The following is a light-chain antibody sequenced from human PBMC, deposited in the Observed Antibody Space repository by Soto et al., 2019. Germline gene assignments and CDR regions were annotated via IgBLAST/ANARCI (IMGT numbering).Light chain of an antibody. V-gene: IGLV2-8*01. Sequence: QSVLTQAPSESGSPGQSVTISCTGTSSDVGAYKYVSWYQQYPGKAPKLMIYEVSKRPSGVPDRFSGSKSGNTASLTVSGLQAEDEADYYCTSYAGSNIWVFGGGTKLTVL. J-gene: IGLJ3*02. CDR1: SSDVGAYKY. CDR2: EVS. CDR3: TSYAGSNIWV.